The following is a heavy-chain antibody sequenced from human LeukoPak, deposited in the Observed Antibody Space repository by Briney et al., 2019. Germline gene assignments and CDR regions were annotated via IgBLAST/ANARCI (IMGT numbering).Heavy chain of an antibody. CDR3: ARDSVGGSNWPSYFDY. Sequence: GGSLRLSCAASGFTFSSYGMHWVRQAPGKGLEWVALISYDGSNKYYADSVKGRFTISRDNSKNTLYLQMNSLRAEDTAVYYCARDSVGGSNWPSYFDYWPQETLVTVSS. V-gene: IGHV3-30*03. CDR1: GFTFSSYG. J-gene: IGHJ4*02. CDR2: ISYDGSNK. D-gene: IGHD6-13*01.